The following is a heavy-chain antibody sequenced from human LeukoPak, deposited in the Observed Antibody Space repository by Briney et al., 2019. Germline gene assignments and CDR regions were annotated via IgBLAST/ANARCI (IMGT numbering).Heavy chain of an antibody. D-gene: IGHD3-22*01. J-gene: IGHJ4*02. CDR2: ISAYNGNT. CDR1: GYTFTSYG. CDR3: ARENYYDSSGYPDY. Sequence: APVKVSCKASGYTFTSYGISWVRQAPGQGLEWMGWISAYNGNTNYAQKLQGRVTMTTDTSTSTAYMELRSLRSDDTAVYYCARENYYDSSGYPDYWGQGTLVTVSS. V-gene: IGHV1-18*01.